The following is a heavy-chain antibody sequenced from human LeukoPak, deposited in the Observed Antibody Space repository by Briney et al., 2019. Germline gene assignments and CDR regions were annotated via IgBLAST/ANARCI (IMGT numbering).Heavy chain of an antibody. D-gene: IGHD1-1*01. CDR1: GFTFSSYA. CDR3: AKPPVGWNPWGEDY. Sequence: PGGSLRLSCAASGFTFSSYAMSWVRQAPGKGLEWVSAISGSGGSTYYADSVKGRFTIARDNSKTTLYLQMNSLRAEDTAVYYCAKPPVGWNPWGEDYWGQGTLVTVSS. J-gene: IGHJ4*02. V-gene: IGHV3-23*01. CDR2: ISGSGGST.